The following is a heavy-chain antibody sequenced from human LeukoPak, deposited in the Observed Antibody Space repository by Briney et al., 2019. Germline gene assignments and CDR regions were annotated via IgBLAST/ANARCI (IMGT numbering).Heavy chain of an antibody. CDR3: ARHARDYGDFNFFDY. D-gene: IGHD4-17*01. V-gene: IGHV4-59*08. CDR2: IYYRGSA. CDR1: GGSISGYY. J-gene: IGHJ4*02. Sequence: PSETLSLTCTVSGGSISGYYWSWIRQPPAKELEWIGYIYYRGSAKFNPSLKSRVTMSVDTSTNQLSLRLRSVTAADTAVYYCARHARDYGDFNFFDYWGLGTLATVSS.